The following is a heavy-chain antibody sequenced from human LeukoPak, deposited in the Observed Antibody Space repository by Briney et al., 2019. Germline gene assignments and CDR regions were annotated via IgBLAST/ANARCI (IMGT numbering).Heavy chain of an antibody. CDR2: ISESGGST. CDR1: GFTFSSYS. V-gene: IGHV3-23*01. J-gene: IGHJ4*02. Sequence: TGGSLRLSCAASGFTFSSYSMNWVRQAPGKGPEWVSGISESGGSTYYADSVKGRFTISRDNLKNTLDLQMNSLRAEDTAVYYCGSGGLRWSLNPDYWGQGTLVTVSS. D-gene: IGHD4-23*01. CDR3: GSGGLRWSLNPDY.